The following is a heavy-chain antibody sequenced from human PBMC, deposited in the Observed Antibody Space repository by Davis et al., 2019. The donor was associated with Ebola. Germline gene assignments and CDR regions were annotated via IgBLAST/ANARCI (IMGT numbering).Heavy chain of an antibody. CDR1: GGSISSYY. J-gene: IGHJ4*02. V-gene: IGHV4-59*08. D-gene: IGHD3-22*01. Sequence: MPSETLSPTCTVSGGSISSYYWSWIRQPPGKGLEWIGYIYYSGSTNYNPSLKSRVTISVDTSKNQFSLKLSSVTAADTAVYYCARHLYYYDSSGYLSYFDYWGQGTLVAVSS. CDR2: IYYSGST. CDR3: ARHLYYYDSSGYLSYFDY.